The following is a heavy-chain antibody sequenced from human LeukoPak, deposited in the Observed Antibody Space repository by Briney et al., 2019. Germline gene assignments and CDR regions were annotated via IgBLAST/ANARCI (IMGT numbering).Heavy chain of an antibody. CDR1: GDSVSSNSAA. J-gene: IGHJ4*02. Sequence: SQTLSRTCAISGDSVSSNSAAWNWIRQSPSRGLEWLGRTYYRSKWYNDYAVSVKSRITINPDTSKNQFSLQLNSVTPEDTAVYYCARDTPSPYSSGWFLFDYWGQGTLVTVSS. CDR3: ARDTPSPYSSGWFLFDY. V-gene: IGHV6-1*01. D-gene: IGHD6-19*01. CDR2: TYYRSKWYN.